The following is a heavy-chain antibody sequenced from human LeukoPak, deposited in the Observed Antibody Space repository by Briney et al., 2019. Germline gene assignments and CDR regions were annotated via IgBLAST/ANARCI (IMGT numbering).Heavy chain of an antibody. J-gene: IGHJ4*02. CDR1: GFTVSTNY. CDR2: IYSGGST. D-gene: IGHD2-15*01. Sequence: GGSLRLSCAASGFTVSTNYLTWVRQAPGKGLEWVSVIYSGGSTYYADSVKGRFTISRGNPKNTLYLQMNSLRAEDTAVYYCARYCSGGSCYDWGQGTLVTVSS. V-gene: IGHV3-66*01. CDR3: ARYCSGGSCYD.